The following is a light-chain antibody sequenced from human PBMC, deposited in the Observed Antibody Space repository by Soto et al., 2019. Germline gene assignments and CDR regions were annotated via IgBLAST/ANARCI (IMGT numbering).Light chain of an antibody. V-gene: IGLV2-8*01. CDR1: KSDIGVYDF. CDR2: EVV. CDR3: KSYAGSNTYV. J-gene: IGLJ1*01. Sequence: AVTQPPSASGSPGQAVTISCTGTKSDIGVYDFVSWYQHHPGKAPRLIIYEVVQRPSGVPDRFSGSKSGNTASLTVSGLQAADEADYFCKSYAGSNTYVFGSGTKVTVL.